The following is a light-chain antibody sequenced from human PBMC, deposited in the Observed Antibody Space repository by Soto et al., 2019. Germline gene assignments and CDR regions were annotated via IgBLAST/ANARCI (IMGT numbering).Light chain of an antibody. J-gene: IGKJ4*01. Sequence: EIVLTQSPGTLSLSPGERATLSCRASQSVSDNYLAWYKQKPGQAPRLLIYGASSRATGIPDRFSGSGSGTDFTLTISRPEPEDFAVYYCQQYGSSPRTFGGGTKVDIK. CDR2: GAS. CDR3: QQYGSSPRT. V-gene: IGKV3-20*01. CDR1: QSVSDNY.